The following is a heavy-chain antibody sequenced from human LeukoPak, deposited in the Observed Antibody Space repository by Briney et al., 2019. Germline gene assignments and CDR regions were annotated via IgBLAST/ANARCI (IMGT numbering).Heavy chain of an antibody. CDR2: ITGSSAST. CDR3: AKLDYYDTH. CDR1: GFSFSNAW. V-gene: IGHV3-23*01. Sequence: GGSLRLSCTASGFSFSNAWVSWVRQAPGKGLEWVSSITGSSASTYYADSVKGRFTISRDNSKNTLYLQMNSLRAEDMAVYFCAKLDYYDTHWGQGTLVTVSS. D-gene: IGHD3-22*01. J-gene: IGHJ4*02.